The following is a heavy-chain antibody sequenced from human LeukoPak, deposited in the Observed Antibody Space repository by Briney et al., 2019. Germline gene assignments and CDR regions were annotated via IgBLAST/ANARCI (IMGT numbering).Heavy chain of an antibody. CDR1: GFTVSSNY. J-gene: IGHJ4*02. CDR2: IYSGGST. CDR3: ARVGSSSGWYYFDY. V-gene: IGHV3-53*01. D-gene: IGHD6-19*01. Sequence: GGSLRLSCAACGFTVSSNYMSWVRQAPGKGREWVSVIYSGGSTYYADSVKGRFTISRDNSKNTLYLQMNSLRAEDTAVYYCARVGSSSGWYYFDYWGQGTLVTVSS.